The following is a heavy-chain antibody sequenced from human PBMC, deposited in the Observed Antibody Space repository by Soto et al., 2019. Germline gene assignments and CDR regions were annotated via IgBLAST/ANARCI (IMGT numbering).Heavy chain of an antibody. Sequence: ASVKVSCKVSGYTLTELSMHWVRQAPGKGLEWMGGFDPEDGETIYAQKFQGRVTMTEDTSTDTAYMELSSLRSEDTALYYCTKDKHWYGMDVWGQGTTVTVSS. CDR2: FDPEDGET. CDR1: GYTLTELS. CDR3: TKDKHWYGMDV. D-gene: IGHD1-1*01. V-gene: IGHV1-24*01. J-gene: IGHJ6*02.